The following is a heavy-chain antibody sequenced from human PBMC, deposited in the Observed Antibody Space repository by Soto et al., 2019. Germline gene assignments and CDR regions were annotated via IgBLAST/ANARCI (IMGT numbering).Heavy chain of an antibody. CDR2: IKESGFA. CDR3: ARGKSSGPLYYFDT. CDR1: NGSFSDYF. J-gene: IGHJ4*02. Sequence: QVHLQQWGAGLLKPSETLSLTCGVYNGSFSDYFWNWIRQPPGKGLEWIGEIKESGFATYNPFLKRRVTMSVDTANNQFSLKVTSVTAADTAVYYCARGKSSGPLYYFDTWGQGTLVTVSS. D-gene: IGHD6-19*01. V-gene: IGHV4-34*01.